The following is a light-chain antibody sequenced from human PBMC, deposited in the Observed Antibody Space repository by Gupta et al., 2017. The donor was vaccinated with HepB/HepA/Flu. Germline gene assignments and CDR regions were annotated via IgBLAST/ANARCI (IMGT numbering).Light chain of an antibody. CDR3: SSYTTSSTLVV. J-gene: IGLJ2*01. Sequence: QSALTQPASVSGPPGQPITISCTGTSSDVGGYNYVSWYQLHPGKAPKLMIYDVSNRPSGVSDRFSGSKSGNTASLTISGLQAEDEADYYCSSYTTSSTLVVFGGGTKLTVL. CDR2: DVS. CDR1: SSDVGGYNY. V-gene: IGLV2-14*03.